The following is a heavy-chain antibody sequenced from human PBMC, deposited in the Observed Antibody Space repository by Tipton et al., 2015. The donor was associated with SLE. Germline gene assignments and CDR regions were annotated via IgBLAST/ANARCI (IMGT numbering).Heavy chain of an antibody. D-gene: IGHD5-24*01. CDR3: ARDQEMSSGENRFDP. CDR1: GGSISDYS. J-gene: IGHJ5*02. V-gene: IGHV4-4*07. Sequence: LRLSCTVSGGSISDYSWNWIRQPTGKGLEWIGHISTSGSTAYNPSPKSRVSISLDTSKNQFSLNLTSVTAADTAIYYCARDQEMSSGENRFDPWGQGTLVTVSS. CDR2: ISTSGST.